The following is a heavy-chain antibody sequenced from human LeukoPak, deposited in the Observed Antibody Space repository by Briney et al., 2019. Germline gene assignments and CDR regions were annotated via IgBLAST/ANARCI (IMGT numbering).Heavy chain of an antibody. CDR3: ARGATVWARMDV. Sequence: GGSLRLSCAASGFTFSSYSMNWVRQAPGKGLEWVSYISSTSTTIYYADSAKGRFTISKDNAKNSLYLQMNSLRADDTAVYYCARGATVWARMDVWGTGTTVTVSS. D-gene: IGHD4-17*01. CDR2: ISSTSTTI. J-gene: IGHJ6*03. V-gene: IGHV3-48*04. CDR1: GFTFSSYS.